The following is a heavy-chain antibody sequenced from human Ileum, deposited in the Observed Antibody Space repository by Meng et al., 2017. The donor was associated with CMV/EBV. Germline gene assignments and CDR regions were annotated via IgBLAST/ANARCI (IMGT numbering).Heavy chain of an antibody. Sequence: SETLSPTCPVSGGSVSSGSYYWSWIRQPPGKGLEWIGYIYYSGSTNYNPSLKSRVTISVDTSKNQFSLKPSSVTAADTAVYYCARFPPRDMYYYDSSGDDYWGQGTLVTVSS. CDR2: IYYSGST. V-gene: IGHV4-61*01. CDR1: GGSVSSGSYY. J-gene: IGHJ4*02. CDR3: ARFPPRDMYYYDSSGDDY. D-gene: IGHD3-22*01.